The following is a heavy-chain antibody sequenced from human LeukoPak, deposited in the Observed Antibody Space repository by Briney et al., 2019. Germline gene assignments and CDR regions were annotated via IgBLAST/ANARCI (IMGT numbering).Heavy chain of an antibody. CDR3: AREQVDILTTSDAFDI. CDR1: GFTFSSYS. J-gene: IGHJ3*02. CDR2: ISSSSSYI. Sequence: GGSLRFSCAASGFTFSSYSMNWVRQAPGKGLEWVSSISSSSSYIYYADSVKGRFTISRDNAKSSLYLQMNSLRAEDTAVYYCAREQVDILTTSDAFDIWGQGTMVTVSS. V-gene: IGHV3-21*01. D-gene: IGHD3-9*01.